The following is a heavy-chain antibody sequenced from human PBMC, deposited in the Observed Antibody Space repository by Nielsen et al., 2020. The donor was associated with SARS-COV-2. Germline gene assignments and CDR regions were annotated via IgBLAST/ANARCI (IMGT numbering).Heavy chain of an antibody. V-gene: IGHV4-59*01. Sequence: SETLFLTCTVSGGSISRYYWSWIRQPPGKGLEWIAYIYYSGATNYNPSLKSRVTISADTSKNQFSLKLRSVTAADTAVYYCAREYSSSPGAFDIWGQGTMVTVSS. CDR1: GGSISRYY. CDR3: AREYSSSPGAFDI. CDR2: IYYSGAT. D-gene: IGHD6-6*01. J-gene: IGHJ3*02.